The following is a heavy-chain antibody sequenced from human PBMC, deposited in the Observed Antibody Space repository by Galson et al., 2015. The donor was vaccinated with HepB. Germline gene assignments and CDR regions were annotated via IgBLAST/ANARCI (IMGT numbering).Heavy chain of an antibody. D-gene: IGHD1/OR15-1a*01. CDR2: IYPGDSDT. CDR1: GYSFTSYW. CDR3: ARALVLPGTDSSSNFDY. Sequence: QSGAEVKKPGESLKISCKGSGYSFTSYWIGWVRQMPGKGLEWMGIIYPGDSDTRYSPSFQGQVTISADKSISTAYLQWSSLKASDTAMYYCARALVLPGTDSSSNFDYWGQGTLVTVSS. V-gene: IGHV5-51*01. J-gene: IGHJ4*02.